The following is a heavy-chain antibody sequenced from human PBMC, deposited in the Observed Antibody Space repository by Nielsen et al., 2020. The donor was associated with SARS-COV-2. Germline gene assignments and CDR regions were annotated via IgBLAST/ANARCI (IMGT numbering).Heavy chain of an antibody. CDR3: AKGGSSGWYYFDY. J-gene: IGHJ4*02. V-gene: IGHV3-9*01. Sequence: GGSLRLSCAASGFTFDDYAMHWVRQAPGKGLEWVSGISWNSGSIGYADSVKGRFTISRDNAKNSLYLQMNSLRAEDTALYYCAKGGSSGWYYFDYWGQGTLVTVSS. D-gene: IGHD6-19*01. CDR1: GFTFDDYA. CDR2: ISWNSGSI.